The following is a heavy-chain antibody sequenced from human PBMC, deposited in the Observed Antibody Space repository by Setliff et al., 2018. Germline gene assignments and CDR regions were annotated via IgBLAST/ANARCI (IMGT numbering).Heavy chain of an antibody. V-gene: IGHV3-66*01. CDR2: IYSGGST. D-gene: IGHD2-21*02. CDR1: GFTVSTNY. CDR3: ARNWVTAQHYYYGMDV. Sequence: LRLSCAASGFTVSTNYMSWVRQAPGKGLEWVSVIYSGGSTYYADSVKGRFTISRDNSKNTLYLQMDSLRAEDTAVYYCARNWVTAQHYYYGMDVWGQGTTVTVSS. J-gene: IGHJ6*02.